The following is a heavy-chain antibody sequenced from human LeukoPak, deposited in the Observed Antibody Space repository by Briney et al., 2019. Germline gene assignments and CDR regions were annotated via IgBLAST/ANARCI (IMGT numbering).Heavy chain of an antibody. J-gene: IGHJ4*02. D-gene: IGHD3-16*01. CDR1: GFNFGDYA. Sequence: GGSLRLSCSASGFNFGDYAMGWVRQAPGKGLDWVGFIRSKTYGVTTEYAASVRGRFTISRDDSKSIVYLQMNSLGIEDTAVYYCTRRSDYDYFDYWGQGTLVTVSS. CDR2: IRSKTYGVTT. V-gene: IGHV3-49*04. CDR3: TRRSDYDYFDY.